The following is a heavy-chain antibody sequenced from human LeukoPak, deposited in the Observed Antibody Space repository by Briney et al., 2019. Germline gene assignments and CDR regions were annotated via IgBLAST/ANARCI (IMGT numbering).Heavy chain of an antibody. V-gene: IGHV4-4*02. CDR3: AREGGFYRPLDY. J-gene: IGHJ4*02. Sequence: SGTLSLTCGVSGGSITTTNWWTWVRQPPGKGLESIGEVHLDGRTNYNPSLESRLTISVDLSENHISLRLTSVTAADTAVYYCAREGGFYRPLDYSGQGTLVTVSS. CDR2: VHLDGRT. CDR1: GGSITTTNW. D-gene: IGHD3-3*01.